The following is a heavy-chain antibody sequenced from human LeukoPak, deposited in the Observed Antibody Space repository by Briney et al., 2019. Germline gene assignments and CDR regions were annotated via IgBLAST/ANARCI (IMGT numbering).Heavy chain of an antibody. CDR1: GGSFSGYY. D-gene: IGHD6-19*01. CDR3: ARGTGTAVY. J-gene: IGHJ4*02. V-gene: IGHV4-34*01. CDR2: INHSGST. Sequence: PSETLSLTCAVYGGSFSGYYWSWIRQPPGKGLEWIGEINHSGSTNYNPSLKSRVTTSVDTSKNQFSLKLSSVTAADTAVYYCARGTGTAVYWGQGTLVTVSS.